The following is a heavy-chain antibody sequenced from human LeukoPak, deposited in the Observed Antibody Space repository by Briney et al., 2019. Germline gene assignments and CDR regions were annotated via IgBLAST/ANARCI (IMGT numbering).Heavy chain of an antibody. J-gene: IGHJ4*02. CDR3: ASDAIFGVVTLDY. V-gene: IGHV3-74*01. CDR1: GFTFSSYW. Sequence: PGGSLRLSCAASGFTFSSYWMHWVRQAPGKGLVWVSRINSDGSSTSYADSVKGRFTISSDNAKNTLYLQMNSLRAEDTAVYYCASDAIFGVVTLDYWGQGTLVTVSS. D-gene: IGHD3-3*01. CDR2: INSDGSST.